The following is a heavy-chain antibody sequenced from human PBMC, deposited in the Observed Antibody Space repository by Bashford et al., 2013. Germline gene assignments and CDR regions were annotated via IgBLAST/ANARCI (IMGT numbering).Heavy chain of an antibody. Sequence: SETLSLTCTVLWWLPSSTYYWSWIRQPPGKGLEWIGYVFFSGSTNYNPSLKSRVTISRDTSKNQFSLKLSSVTAADTAVYYCARDSQGYCSGASCYSGCRPWGQGTLVTVSS. V-gene: IGHV4-59*01. J-gene: IGHJ5*02. CDR1: WLPSSTYY. CDR3: ARDSQGYCSGASCYSGCRP. CDR2: VFFSGST. D-gene: IGHD2-15*01.